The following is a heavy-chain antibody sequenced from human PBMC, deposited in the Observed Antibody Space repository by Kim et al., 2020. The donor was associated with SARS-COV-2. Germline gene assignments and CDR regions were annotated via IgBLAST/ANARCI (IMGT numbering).Heavy chain of an antibody. V-gene: IGHV3-11*04. CDR1: GFTFSDYY. J-gene: IGHJ6*02. Sequence: GGSLRLSCAASGFTFSDYYMSWIRQAPGKGLEWVSYISSSGSTIYYADSVKGRFTISRDNAKNSLYLQMNSLRAEDTAVYYCAREYVRGVMDLYYYYYYGMDVWGQGTTVTVSS. D-gene: IGHD3-10*02. CDR3: AREYVRGVMDLYYYYYYGMDV. CDR2: ISSSGSTI.